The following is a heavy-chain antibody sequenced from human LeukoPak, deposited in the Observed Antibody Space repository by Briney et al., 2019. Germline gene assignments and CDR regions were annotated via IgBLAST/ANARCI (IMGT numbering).Heavy chain of an antibody. D-gene: IGHD6-19*01. CDR2: INTNSGGT. CDR3: ASFGTMYSCVRSDY. Sequence: ASVRVSCMASGDTFTGDNMHWGRQTPGQGREWMSRINTNSGGTTYAKQLQGSVTITRESPISTAYLERSRLGSDATAIYSGASFGTMYSCVRSDYWGQGTLVTVAS. V-gene: IGHV1-2*06. CDR1: GDTFTGDN. J-gene: IGHJ4*02.